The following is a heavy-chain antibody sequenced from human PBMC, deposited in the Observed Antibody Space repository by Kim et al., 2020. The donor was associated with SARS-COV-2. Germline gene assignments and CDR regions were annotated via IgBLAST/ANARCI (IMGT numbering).Heavy chain of an antibody. Sequence: ASVKVSCKASGYTFTSYAMNWVRQAPGQGLEWMGWINTNTGNPTYAQGFTGRFVFSLDTSVSTAYLQISSLKAEDTAVYYCARCPTSGSQYYDFWSGYYTYCYYGMDVWGQGTTVTVSS. CDR3: ARCPTSGSQYYDFWSGYYTYCYYGMDV. CDR2: INTNTGNP. V-gene: IGHV7-4-1*02. D-gene: IGHD3-3*01. J-gene: IGHJ6*02. CDR1: GYTFTSYA.